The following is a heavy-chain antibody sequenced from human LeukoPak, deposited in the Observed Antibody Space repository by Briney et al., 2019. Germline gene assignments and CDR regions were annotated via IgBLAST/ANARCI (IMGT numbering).Heavy chain of an antibody. D-gene: IGHD2-21*02. CDR2: ISYDGSHK. J-gene: IGHJ6*02. CDR3: ARVYCGADCYNNYYYGMDV. CDR1: GFTFSRYA. Sequence: GSLRLSCAASGFTFSRYAMHWVRQAPGKGLEWVAAISYDGSHKLYADSVKGRFTISRDNSNSTLFLQLNSLRPEATAVYYCARVYCGADCYNNYYYGMDVWGQGTTVTVSS. V-gene: IGHV3-30*04.